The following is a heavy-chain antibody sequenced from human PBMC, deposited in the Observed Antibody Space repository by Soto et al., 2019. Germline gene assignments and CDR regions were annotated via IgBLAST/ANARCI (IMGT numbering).Heavy chain of an antibody. Sequence: PGGSLRLSCAASGLIVRSNCMSWVRQAPGKGLEWVSSIHNAGTTYYTDSVKGRFVISRDNSNTVYLQMNSLRVEDTAVYYCTKAYYDFWTGPSNYYYGMDLWGQGTTVTVSS. V-gene: IGHV3-66*01. CDR3: TKAYYDFWTGPSNYYYGMDL. D-gene: IGHD3-3*01. CDR1: GLIVRSNC. CDR2: IHNAGTT. J-gene: IGHJ6*02.